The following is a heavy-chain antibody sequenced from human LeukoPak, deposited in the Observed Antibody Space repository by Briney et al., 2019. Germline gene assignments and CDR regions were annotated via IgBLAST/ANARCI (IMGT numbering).Heavy chain of an antibody. CDR3: AKGYYDYVWGSYYFDY. CDR1: GFTFSSYA. Sequence: GGSLRLSCAASGFTFSSYAMSWVRQAPGKGLEWVLAISGSGGSTHYADSVKGRFTISRDNSRDTLYLQMNSLRAEDTAVYYCAKGYYDYVWGSYYFDYWGQGTLVTVSS. CDR2: ISGSGGST. V-gene: IGHV3-23*01. D-gene: IGHD3-16*01. J-gene: IGHJ4*02.